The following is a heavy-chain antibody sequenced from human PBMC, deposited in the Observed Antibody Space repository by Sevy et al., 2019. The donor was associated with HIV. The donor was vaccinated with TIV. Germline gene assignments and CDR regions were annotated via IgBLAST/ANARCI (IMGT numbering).Heavy chain of an antibody. V-gene: IGHV3-7*04. CDR1: GFSFSNYW. CDR3: ARGNSGSFDY. J-gene: IGHJ4*02. Sequence: GGSLRLSCAASGFSFSNYWMHWVRQAPGKGLEWVANIKQDESEKYYVASVKGRFTISRDNAKNSLYLQMNSLRPEDTVVYYCARGNSGSFDYWGQGTLVTVSS. D-gene: IGHD3-22*01. CDR2: IKQDESEK.